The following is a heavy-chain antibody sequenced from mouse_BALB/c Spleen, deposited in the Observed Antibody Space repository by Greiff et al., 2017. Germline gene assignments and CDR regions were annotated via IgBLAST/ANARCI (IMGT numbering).Heavy chain of an antibody. Sequence: QVQLQQSGAELAKPGASVKMSCKASGYTFTSYWMHWVKQRPGQGLEWIGYINPSTGYTEYNQKFKDKATLTADKSSSTAYMQLSSLTSEDSAVYYCARWGYGNPHAMDYWGQGTSVTVSS. CDR2: INPSTGYT. D-gene: IGHD2-10*02. CDR1: GYTFTSYW. J-gene: IGHJ4*01. V-gene: IGHV1-7*01. CDR3: ARWGYGNPHAMDY.